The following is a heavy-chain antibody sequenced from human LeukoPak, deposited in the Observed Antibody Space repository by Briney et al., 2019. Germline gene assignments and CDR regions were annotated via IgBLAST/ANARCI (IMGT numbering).Heavy chain of an antibody. CDR1: VFKLCSYR. CDR2: VSNSGNYI. CDR3: ARALIGYYFDY. D-gene: IGHD2-8*01. J-gene: IGHJ4*02. Sequence: GSLRLSCSAHVFKLCSYRMDSVRQAPGKGQEWVSSVSNSGNYIHYAHSVKGRFPISRDNSKNSLYLPMNSLRAEDTAVYYCARALIGYYFDYWGQGTLVTVSS. V-gene: IGHV3-21*06.